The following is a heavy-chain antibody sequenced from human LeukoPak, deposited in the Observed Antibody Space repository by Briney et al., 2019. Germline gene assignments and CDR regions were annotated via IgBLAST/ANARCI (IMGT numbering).Heavy chain of an antibody. J-gene: IGHJ4*02. CDR1: GYSFTDYG. Sequence: ASVKVSCKASGYSFTDYGMNWVRQAPGQGLEWMGWINPKSGGTNYVQRFQGRVTMTRDTSISTAYMELTSLRSDDTAVYYCARGSYSDSSGYISFWGQGTLVSVSS. V-gene: IGHV1-2*02. CDR2: INPKSGGT. D-gene: IGHD3-22*01. CDR3: ARGSYSDSSGYISF.